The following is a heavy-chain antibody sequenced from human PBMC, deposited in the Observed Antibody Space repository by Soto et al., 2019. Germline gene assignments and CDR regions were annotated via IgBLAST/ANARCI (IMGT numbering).Heavy chain of an antibody. CDR1: GFTFSSYW. CDR2: IKQDGSEK. V-gene: IGHV3-7*01. Sequence: EVQLVESGGGLVQPGGSLRLSCAASGFTFSSYWMSWVRQAPGKGLEWVANIKQDGSEKYYVDSVKGRFTISRDNAKNSLYLQMNSLRAEDTAVYYCARVRIVPAAIRGAADYWGQGTLVTVSS. D-gene: IGHD2-2*02. CDR3: ARVRIVPAAIRGAADY. J-gene: IGHJ4*02.